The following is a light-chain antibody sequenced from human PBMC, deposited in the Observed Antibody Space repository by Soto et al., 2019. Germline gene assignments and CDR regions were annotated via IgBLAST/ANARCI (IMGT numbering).Light chain of an antibody. Sequence: QSALTQPASVSGSPGQSITISCTGTSSDVGAYNYVSWYQQHPGKAPKLMIYDVTNRPSGVSNRFSGSKSGYTASLTISGLQAEDEADYCCSSYTTSSTYVFGTGTKVTVL. CDR2: DVT. J-gene: IGLJ1*01. CDR1: SSDVGAYNY. CDR3: SSYTTSSTYV. V-gene: IGLV2-14*03.